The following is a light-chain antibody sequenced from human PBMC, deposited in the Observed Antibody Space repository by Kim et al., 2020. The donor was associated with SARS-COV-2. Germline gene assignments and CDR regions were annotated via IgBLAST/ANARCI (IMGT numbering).Light chain of an antibody. CDR1: SGHSSYI. CDR2: LEGSGSY. V-gene: IGLV4-60*03. J-gene: IGLJ2*01. Sequence: QLVLTQSSSASASLGSSVKLTCTLSSGHSSYIIAWHQQQPGKAPRYLMKLEGSGSYNKGNGVPDRFSGSSSGADCYLTISNLQSEDEADYYCETWDSNTRIFGGGTQLTVL. CDR3: ETWDSNTRI.